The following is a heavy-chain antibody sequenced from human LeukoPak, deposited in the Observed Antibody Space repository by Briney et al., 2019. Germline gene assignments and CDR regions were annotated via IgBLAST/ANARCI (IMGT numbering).Heavy chain of an antibody. CDR3: ARGRGDSDY. CDR1: GGSFSGYY. CDR2: INHSGST. Sequence: SETLSLTCAVYGGSFSGYYWSWIRQPPGKGLEWIGEINHSGSTNYNPSLKSRVTISVDTSKNQFSLKLSSVTAADTAVCYCARGRGDSDYWGQGTLVTVSS. D-gene: IGHD2-21*01. V-gene: IGHV4-34*01. J-gene: IGHJ4*02.